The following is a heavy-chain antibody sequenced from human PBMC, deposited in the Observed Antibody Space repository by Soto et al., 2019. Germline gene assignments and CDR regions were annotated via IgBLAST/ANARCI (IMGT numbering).Heavy chain of an antibody. CDR1: GYTFTSYA. CDR3: ASAWVVVTAPDY. J-gene: IGHJ4*02. CDR2: INAGNGNT. Sequence: QVQLVQSGAEEKKPGASVKVSCKASGYTFTSYAMHWVRQAPGQRLEWMGWINAGNGNTKYSQKFQGRVTITRDTAASTAYMELSSLRSEDTAVYYCASAWVVVTAPDYWGQGTLVTVSS. D-gene: IGHD2-21*02. V-gene: IGHV1-3*05.